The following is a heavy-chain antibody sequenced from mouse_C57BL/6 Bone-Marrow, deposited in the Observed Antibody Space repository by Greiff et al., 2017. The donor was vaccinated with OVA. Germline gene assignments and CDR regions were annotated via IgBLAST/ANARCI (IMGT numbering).Heavy chain of an antibody. V-gene: IGHV1-63*01. J-gene: IGHJ3*01. CDR3: ARADYGNSAWFAY. CDR2: IYPGGGYT. D-gene: IGHD2-1*01. CDR1: GYTFTNYW. Sequence: VQLQQSGAELVRPGTSVKMSCKASGYTFTNYWIGWAKQRPGHGLEWIGDIYPGGGYTNYNEKFKGKATLTADKSSSTAYMQFSSLTSEDSAIYYCARADYGNSAWFAYWGQGTLVTVSA.